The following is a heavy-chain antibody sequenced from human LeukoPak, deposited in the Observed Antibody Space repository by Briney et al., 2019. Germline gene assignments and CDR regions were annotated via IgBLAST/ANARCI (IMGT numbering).Heavy chain of an antibody. V-gene: IGHV1-8*01. Sequence: ASVKVSCKASGYTFTSYDINWMRQATGQGLEWMGWMNPNSGNTGYAQKFQGRVTMTRNTSISTAYMELSSLRSEDTAVYYCARAPIPDDAFDIWGQGTLVTVSS. J-gene: IGHJ3*02. CDR1: GYTFTSYD. CDR2: MNPNSGNT. CDR3: ARAPIPDDAFDI.